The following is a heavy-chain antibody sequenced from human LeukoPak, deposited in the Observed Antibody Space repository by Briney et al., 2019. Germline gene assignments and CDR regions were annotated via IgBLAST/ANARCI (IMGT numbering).Heavy chain of an antibody. CDR2: IYYNGKT. Sequence: SETLSLTCSVSGGSMSRHYWSWIRQPPGKGLEWIGYIYYNGKTYSNPSLQSRVTISIDTSKNLFSLKLTSVTAADTAVYSCARLLDNDSSGDPDAFDMWGQGTMVTVSS. D-gene: IGHD3-22*01. CDR3: ARLLDNDSSGDPDAFDM. CDR1: GGSMSRHY. J-gene: IGHJ3*02. V-gene: IGHV4-59*11.